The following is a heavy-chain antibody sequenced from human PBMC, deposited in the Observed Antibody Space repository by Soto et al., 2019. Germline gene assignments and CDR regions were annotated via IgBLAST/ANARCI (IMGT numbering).Heavy chain of an antibody. V-gene: IGHV3-53*01. D-gene: IGHD3-3*01. CDR1: GFTVSSNY. J-gene: IGHJ6*02. CDR3: ARDFVYTYYDFWSGYSGPAAGYYGMDV. Sequence: GGSLRLSCAASGFTVSSNYMSWVRQAPGKGLEWVSVIYSGGSTYYADSVKGRFTISRDNSKNTLYLQMNSLRAEDTAVYYCARDFVYTYYDFWSGYSGPAAGYYGMDVWGQGTTVTVSS. CDR2: IYSGGST.